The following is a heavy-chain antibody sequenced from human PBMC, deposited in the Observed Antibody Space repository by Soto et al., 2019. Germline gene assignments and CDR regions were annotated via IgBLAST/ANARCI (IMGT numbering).Heavy chain of an antibody. D-gene: IGHD1-26*01. CDR3: ASRGSGSYYDY. CDR1: GFTFSSYA. Sequence: EVQLLESGGGLVQPGGSLRLSCAASGFTFSSYAMRWVRQAPGKGLEWVSAISGSGGSTYYADSVKGRFTISRDNSKNPLYLQMNSLRAEDTAVYYCASRGSGSYYDYWGQGTLVTVSS. J-gene: IGHJ4*02. CDR2: ISGSGGST. V-gene: IGHV3-23*01.